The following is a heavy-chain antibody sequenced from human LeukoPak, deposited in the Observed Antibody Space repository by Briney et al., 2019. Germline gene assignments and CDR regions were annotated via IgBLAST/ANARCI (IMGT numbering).Heavy chain of an antibody. V-gene: IGHV3-21*01. CDR1: GFTYSTYT. Sequence: GGSLRLSCAASGFTYSTYTMHWVRQAPGKGLQWVSSIGISNSYIYYADSVKGRFTISRDNSKNSLYLQMNSLRAADTAVYYSARSLAAGFDIWGQGTMVIVSS. D-gene: IGHD6-25*01. CDR2: IGISNSYI. J-gene: IGHJ3*02. CDR3: ARSLAAGFDI.